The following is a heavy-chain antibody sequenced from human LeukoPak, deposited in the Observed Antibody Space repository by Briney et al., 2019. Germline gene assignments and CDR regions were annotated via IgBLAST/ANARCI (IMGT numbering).Heavy chain of an antibody. CDR2: TNPNSGNT. CDR3: ARSGHGGIDY. Sequence: ASVKVPCKASGYTFTSYEINWVRQATGQGLEWMGWTNPNSGNTGYAQKFQGRVTMTRNTSISTAYMELSSLRSDDTAVYYCARSGHGGIDYWGQGTLVTVSS. J-gene: IGHJ4*02. CDR1: GYTFTSYE. D-gene: IGHD4-23*01. V-gene: IGHV1-8*01.